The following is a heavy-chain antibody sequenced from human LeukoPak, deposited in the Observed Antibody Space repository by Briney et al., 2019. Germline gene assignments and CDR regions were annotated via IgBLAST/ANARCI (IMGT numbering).Heavy chain of an antibody. V-gene: IGHV4-39*07. CDR1: GGSISSSSYY. J-gene: IGHJ4*02. CDR2: IYYSGST. CDR3: ARETIVPMGRVDY. Sequence: SETLSLTCTVSGGSISSSSYYWGWIRQPPGKGLEWIGSIYYSGSTYYNPSLKSRVTISVDTSKNQFSLKLSSVTAADTAVYYCARETIVPMGRVDYWGQGTLVTVSS. D-gene: IGHD2/OR15-2a*01.